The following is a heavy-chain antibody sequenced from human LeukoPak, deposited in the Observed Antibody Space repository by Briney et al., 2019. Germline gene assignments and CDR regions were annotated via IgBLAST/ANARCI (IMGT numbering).Heavy chain of an antibody. V-gene: IGHV3-30*18. CDR1: GFTFSSYG. CDR3: AKGSNRGVATIDY. D-gene: IGHD5-12*01. CDR2: ISYDGSNK. J-gene: IGHJ4*02. Sequence: GGSLRLSCAASGFTFSSYGMHWVRQAPGKGLDWVAVISYDGSNKYYADSVKGRFTISRDNSKNTLFLQMNSRRAEDTAVYYCAKGSNRGVATIDYWGQGTLVTVSS.